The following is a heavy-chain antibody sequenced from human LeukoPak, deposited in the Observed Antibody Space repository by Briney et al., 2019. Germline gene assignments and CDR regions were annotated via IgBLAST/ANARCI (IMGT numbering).Heavy chain of an antibody. Sequence: GASVKVSCKASGYTFTGYYMHWVRQAPGQGLEWMGWINPNSGGTNYAQKFQGRVTMTRDTSISTAYMELSRLRSDDTAVYYCARDHYGDYANWFDPWGQGTLVTVSS. CDR2: INPNSGGT. CDR1: GYTFTGYY. J-gene: IGHJ5*02. D-gene: IGHD4-17*01. V-gene: IGHV1-2*02. CDR3: ARDHYGDYANWFDP.